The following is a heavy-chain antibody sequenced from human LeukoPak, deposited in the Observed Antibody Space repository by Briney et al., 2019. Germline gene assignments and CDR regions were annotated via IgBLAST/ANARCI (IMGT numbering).Heavy chain of an antibody. CDR2: ISYDGSNK. D-gene: IGHD3-22*01. Sequence: GGSLRLSCAASGFTFSSYGMHWVRQAPGKGLEWVAVISYDGSNKYYADSVKVRFTISRDNSKNTLYLQMNSLRAEDTAVYYCAKDRDYYDSSGYYYFDYWGQGTLVTVSS. CDR3: AKDRDYYDSSGYYYFDY. V-gene: IGHV3-30*18. J-gene: IGHJ4*02. CDR1: GFTFSSYG.